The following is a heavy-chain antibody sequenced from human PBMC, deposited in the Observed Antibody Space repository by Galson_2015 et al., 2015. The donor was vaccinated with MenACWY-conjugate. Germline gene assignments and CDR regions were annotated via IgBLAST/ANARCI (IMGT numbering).Heavy chain of an antibody. CDR3: ARVASTNGGYSYGFDF. D-gene: IGHD5-18*01. CDR1: GFTFSTYA. J-gene: IGHJ4*02. V-gene: IGHV3-23*01. CDR2: ISGSGSGT. Sequence: SLRLSCAASGFTFSTYAMTWVRQSPGKGLEWVSAISGSGSGTYYADSVKGRFTISRDNSRNTLYLQMSRLRAEDTALYYCARVASTNGGYSYGFDFWGQGTLLTVSS.